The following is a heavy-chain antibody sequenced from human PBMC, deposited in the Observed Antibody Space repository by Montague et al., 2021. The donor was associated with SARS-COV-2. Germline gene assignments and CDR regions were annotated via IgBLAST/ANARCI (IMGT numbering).Heavy chain of an antibody. J-gene: IGHJ4*02. D-gene: IGHD4-11*01. V-gene: IGHV4-4*02. CDR3: AGKVLTVPADY. CDR1: GVSITSTNW. Sequence: SETLSLTCAVSGVSITSTNWWSLVRPPPGKGLEWIGEISYGGIATXNPXLKSRATISMDRSRNLFSLKLSSVTAADTALYYCAGKVLTVPADYWGQGTLVTVS. CDR2: ISYGGIA.